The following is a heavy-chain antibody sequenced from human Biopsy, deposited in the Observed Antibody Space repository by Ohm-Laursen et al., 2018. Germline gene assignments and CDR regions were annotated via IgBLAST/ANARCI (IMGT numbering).Heavy chain of an antibody. CDR3: VGGQRGPPIGVTVPGDAFDL. J-gene: IGHJ3*01. CDR2: RIPYFNTI. D-gene: IGHD2/OR15-2a*01. Sequence: VASVKVSCKASGYTFTGQYLHWVRQAPGQGLEWMGGRIPYFNTIYYARNFQDRAVITADRSAKTTDMQLSGLRPDDTAVYYCVGGQRGPPIGVTVPGDAFDLWGPGTMVTVSP. CDR1: GYTFTGQY. V-gene: IGHV1-46*01.